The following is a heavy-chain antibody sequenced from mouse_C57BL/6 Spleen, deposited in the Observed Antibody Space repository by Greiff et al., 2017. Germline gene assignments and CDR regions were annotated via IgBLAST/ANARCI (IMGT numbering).Heavy chain of an antibody. J-gene: IGHJ2*01. CDR2: INPNNGGT. Sequence: VQLKQSGPELVKPGASVKIPCKASGYTFTDYNMDWVKQSHGKSLEWIGDINPNNGGTIYNQKFKGKATLTVDKSSSTAYMELRSLTSEDTAVYYCARRVYGEYDYEYYFDYWGQGTTLTVSS. CDR3: ARRVYGEYDYEYYFDY. V-gene: IGHV1-18*01. D-gene: IGHD2-4*01. CDR1: GYTFTDYN.